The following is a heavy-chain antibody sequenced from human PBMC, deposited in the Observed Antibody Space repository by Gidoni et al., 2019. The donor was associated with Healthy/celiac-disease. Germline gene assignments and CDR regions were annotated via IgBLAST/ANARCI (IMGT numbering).Heavy chain of an antibody. CDR1: GGSISSTTYY. CDR2: IYYSGNT. D-gene: IGHD3-22*01. V-gene: IGHV4-39*01. J-gene: IGHJ4*02. Sequence: QLQLQESGPGLVKPSETLSLTCTVSGGSISSTTYYWGWIRQPPGKGLEWIGSIYYSGNTYYNPSLKSRVTMSVDTSRNQFSLKLSSVTATDTAVYYCARLWYYYDDSGSKYYFDYWGQGTLVTVSS. CDR3: ARLWYYYDDSGSKYYFDY.